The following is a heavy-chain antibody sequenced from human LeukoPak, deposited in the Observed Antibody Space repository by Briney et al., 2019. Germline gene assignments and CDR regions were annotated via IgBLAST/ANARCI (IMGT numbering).Heavy chain of an antibody. CDR3: ARQLEIYYYYYKDV. Sequence: KPSETLSLTGTVSGGSISSSSYYWGWIRQPPGKGLEWIGSIYYSGSTYYNPSLKSRVTISVDTSKNQFSLKLSSVTAADTAVYYCARQLEIYYYYYKDVWGKGTTVTVSS. CDR1: GGSISSSSYY. J-gene: IGHJ6*03. D-gene: IGHD5-24*01. CDR2: IYYSGST. V-gene: IGHV4-39*01.